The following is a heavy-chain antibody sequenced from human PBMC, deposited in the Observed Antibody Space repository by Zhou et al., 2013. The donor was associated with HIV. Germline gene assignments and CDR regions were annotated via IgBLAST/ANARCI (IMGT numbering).Heavy chain of an antibody. CDR1: GYSFTGYH. Sequence: QVQLVQSGPEVRKPGAPVELSCKASGYSFTGYHMYWVRQAPGQGLEWMGVINPGSGATTYAQRFQGRVTLTRDTTTNTVYMQLWSLTSEDTAVYYCARVVHDSYVRPGPLGFWGQGALVTVSS. J-gene: IGHJ4*02. D-gene: IGHD2-21*02. CDR3: ARVVHDSYVRPGPLGF. V-gene: IGHV1-46*01. CDR2: INPGSGAT.